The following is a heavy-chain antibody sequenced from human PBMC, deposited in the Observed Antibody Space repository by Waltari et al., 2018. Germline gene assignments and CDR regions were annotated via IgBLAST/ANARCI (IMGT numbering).Heavy chain of an antibody. Sequence: EVQLLESGGGLVQPGGSRRLSCEASGFTFSNYAMTWVRQAPGRGVGWISAICATGVTTSTYYADSVRGRFTISRDNSKNTLYLQMNSLRAEDTAVYYCANLLVVALDWGQGTLVTVSS. D-gene: IGHD2-21*01. V-gene: IGHV3-23*01. CDR1: GFTFSNYA. CDR2: ICATGVTTST. J-gene: IGHJ4*02. CDR3: ANLLVVALD.